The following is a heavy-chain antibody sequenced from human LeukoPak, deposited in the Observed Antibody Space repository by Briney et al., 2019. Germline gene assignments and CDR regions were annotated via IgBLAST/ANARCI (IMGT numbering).Heavy chain of an antibody. CDR3: AGSSGWARYFDY. J-gene: IGHJ4*02. CDR2: ISGSGSIT. D-gene: IGHD6-19*01. CDR1: GFTFSSYA. V-gene: IGHV3-23*01. Sequence: SGGSLRLSCAASGFTFSSYAMSCVRQAPGRGLEWVSGISGSGSITLYADSVKGRFAISRDNSKSTVFLHMNSLRAEDTAVYYCAGSSGWARYFDYWGQGTLVTVSS.